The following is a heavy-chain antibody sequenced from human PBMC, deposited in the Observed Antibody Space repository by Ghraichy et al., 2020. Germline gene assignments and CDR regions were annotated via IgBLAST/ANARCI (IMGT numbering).Heavy chain of an antibody. CDR1: GGSFSGYY. Sequence: SETLSLTCAVYGGSFSGYYWSWIRQPPGKGLEWIGEINHSGSTNYNPSLKSRVTISVDTSKNQFSLKLSSVTAADTAVYYCARHVAVAVDYAFDIWGQGTMVTVSS. D-gene: IGHD6-19*01. J-gene: IGHJ3*02. V-gene: IGHV4-34*01. CDR3: ARHVAVAVDYAFDI. CDR2: INHSGST.